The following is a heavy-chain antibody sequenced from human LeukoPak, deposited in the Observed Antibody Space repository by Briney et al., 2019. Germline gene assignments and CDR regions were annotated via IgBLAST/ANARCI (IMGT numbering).Heavy chain of an antibody. V-gene: IGHV1-46*01. D-gene: IGHD2-21*02. J-gene: IGHJ4*02. Sequence: GASVKVSCTASGYTFTSYYMHWVRQAPGQGLEWMGIINPSGGSTSYAQKFQGRVTMTRVTSTSTVYMELSSLRSEDTAVYYCARDLACGGDCYSWWGQGTLVTVSS. CDR2: INPSGGST. CDR3: ARDLACGGDCYSW. CDR1: GYTFTSYY.